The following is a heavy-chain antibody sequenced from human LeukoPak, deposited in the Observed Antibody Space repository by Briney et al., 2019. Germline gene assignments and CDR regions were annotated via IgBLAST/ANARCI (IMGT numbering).Heavy chain of an antibody. CDR2: INQSGST. J-gene: IGHJ4*02. CDR3: ARGFSSTSCYDY. D-gene: IGHD2-2*01. V-gene: IGHV4-34*01. Sequence: SETLSLTCAVYGGSFSGYYWSWIRQPPGKGLEWIGEINQSGSTNYNPSLKSRVTISVDTSKNQFSLKLSSVTAADTAVYYCARGFSSTSCYDYWGQGTLVTVSS. CDR1: GGSFSGYY.